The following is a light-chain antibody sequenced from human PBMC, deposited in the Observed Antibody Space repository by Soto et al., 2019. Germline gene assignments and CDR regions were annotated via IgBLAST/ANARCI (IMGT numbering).Light chain of an antibody. V-gene: IGKV3-11*01. CDR3: QQRSNWT. J-gene: IGKJ5*01. CDR2: DAS. Sequence: EIVLTQSPATLPFSPGEGATLSCRASQRFSSYLAWYQQKPGQAPRLLIYDASNRATGIPARFSGSGSGTDFTLTISSLEPEDFAVYYCQQRSNWTFGQGTRLEIK. CDR1: QRFSSY.